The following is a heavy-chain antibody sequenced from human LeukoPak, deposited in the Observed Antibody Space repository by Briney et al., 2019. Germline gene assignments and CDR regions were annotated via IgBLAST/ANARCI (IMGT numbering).Heavy chain of an antibody. CDR1: GFTFSSYA. Sequence: GRSLRLSCAASGFTFSSYAIHWVRQAPGKGLEWVTIISYDGSNKYYADSVKGRFTISRDNSKNTLYLQMNSLRAEDTAVYYCASGMPLRTVQYYYYMDVWGKGTTVTISS. CDR3: ASGMPLRTVQYYYYMDV. J-gene: IGHJ6*03. D-gene: IGHD5/OR15-5a*01. CDR2: ISYDGSNK. V-gene: IGHV3-30*14.